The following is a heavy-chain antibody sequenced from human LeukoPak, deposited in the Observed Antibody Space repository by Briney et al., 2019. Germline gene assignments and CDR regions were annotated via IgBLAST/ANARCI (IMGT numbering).Heavy chain of an antibody. V-gene: IGHV4-39*01. D-gene: IGHD5-18*01. J-gene: IGHJ4*02. CDR1: GGSISSRSYY. Sequence: PSETLSLTCTVSGGSISSRSYYWGWIRQPPGKGLEWIGSIYYSGSTYYNPSLRSRVTISVDTSKNQFSLKLSSVTAADTAVYFCARHVTDTTMAAPAYWGQGTLVTVSS. CDR3: ARHVTDTTMAAPAY. CDR2: IYYSGST.